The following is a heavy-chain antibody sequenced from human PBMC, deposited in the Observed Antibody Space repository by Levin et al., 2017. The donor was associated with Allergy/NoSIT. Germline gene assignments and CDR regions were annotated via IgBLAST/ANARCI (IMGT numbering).Heavy chain of an antibody. V-gene: IGHV5-51*01. J-gene: IGHJ3*02. CDR2: IYPGDSDT. CDR3: ARPYCGGDCSTSGAFDI. Sequence: ASVKVSCKGSGYSFTSYWIGWVRQMPGKGLEWMGIIYPGDSDTRYSPSFQGQVTISADKSISTAYLQWSSLKASDTAMYYCARPYCGGDCSTSGAFDIWGQGTMVTVSS. CDR1: GYSFTSYW. D-gene: IGHD2-21*02.